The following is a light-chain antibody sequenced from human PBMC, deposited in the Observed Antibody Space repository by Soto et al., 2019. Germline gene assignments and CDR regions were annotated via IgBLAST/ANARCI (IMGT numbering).Light chain of an antibody. J-gene: IGLJ2*01. CDR2: STS. Sequence: QSVLTQPPSASGTPGQRVTISCSGSSSNIGSNTVDWYQQLPGTAPKLLMYSTSQRPSGVPDRFSGSKSGTSASLAISGLQSEDEAGYCCAVLDDIVNGQVVFGGGTKLTVL. V-gene: IGLV1-44*01. CDR3: AVLDDIVNGQVV. CDR1: SSNIGSNT.